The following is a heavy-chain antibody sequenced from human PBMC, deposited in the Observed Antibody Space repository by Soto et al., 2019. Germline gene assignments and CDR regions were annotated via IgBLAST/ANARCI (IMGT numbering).Heavy chain of an antibody. J-gene: IGHJ4*02. V-gene: IGHV3-15*07. CDR3: TTGRGIGSGSFDY. Sequence: PGGSLRLSCAASGFTFSNAWMNWVRQAPGKGLEWVGRIKSKTDGGTTDYAAPVKGRFTISRDDSKNTLFLQMNSLKTEDTAVYYCTTGRGIGSGSFDYLGQGTLVTVSS. CDR2: IKSKTDGGTT. D-gene: IGHD6-19*01. CDR1: GFTFSNAW.